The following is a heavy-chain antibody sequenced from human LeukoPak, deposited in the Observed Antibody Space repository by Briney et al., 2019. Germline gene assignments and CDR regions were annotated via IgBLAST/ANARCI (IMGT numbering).Heavy chain of an antibody. Sequence: GGSLRLSCAASVFTFSNYGMHWARQAPGKGLEWVAVISFDGTNKYYVDSVKGRFTISRDNSNNTLYLQMNSLRAEDTAVYYCVKDRSSTWSFDYWGQGTLVIVSS. CDR2: ISFDGTNK. J-gene: IGHJ4*02. CDR1: VFTFSNYG. D-gene: IGHD6-13*01. V-gene: IGHV3-30*18. CDR3: VKDRSSTWSFDY.